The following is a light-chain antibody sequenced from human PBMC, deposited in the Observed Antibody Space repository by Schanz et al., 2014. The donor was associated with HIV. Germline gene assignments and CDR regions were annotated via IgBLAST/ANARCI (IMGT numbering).Light chain of an antibody. Sequence: EIVLTQSPGTLSLSPGERATLSCRASQSVSSSYLAWYQQKPGQAPRLLIFGASNRATGIPDRFSGGVSGTDFTLTISRLEPEDFAVYYCQHYYNSLWTFGQGTKVEIK. CDR2: GAS. CDR1: QSVSSSY. J-gene: IGKJ1*01. V-gene: IGKV3-20*01. CDR3: QHYYNSLWT.